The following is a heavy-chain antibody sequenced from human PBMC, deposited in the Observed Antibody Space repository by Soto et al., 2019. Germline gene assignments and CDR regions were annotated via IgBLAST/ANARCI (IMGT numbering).Heavy chain of an antibody. J-gene: IGHJ4*02. CDR1: GGFISRYY. Sequence: SETLSLTCTVSGGFISRYYWTWIRQPAGKGLEWIGRIYTSGSTNYNPPLKSRATMSVDTSKNQFSLTLSSVTAADTAVYYWARSGRGITGTPDYWGQGTRVTVSS. D-gene: IGHD1-20*01. CDR2: IYTSGST. V-gene: IGHV4-4*07. CDR3: ARSGRGITGTPDY.